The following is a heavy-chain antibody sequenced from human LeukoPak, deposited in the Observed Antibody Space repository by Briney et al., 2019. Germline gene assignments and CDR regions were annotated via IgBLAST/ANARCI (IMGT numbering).Heavy chain of an antibody. V-gene: IGHV4-59*08. J-gene: IGHJ5*02. Sequence: SETLSLTCTVSGGSISSYYWSWIRQPPGKGLEWIGYIYYSGSTNYNPSLKSRVTISVDTSKNQFSLKLSSVTAADTAVYYCAKQSQLLSWFDPWGQGTLVTVSS. CDR2: IYYSGST. D-gene: IGHD5-24*01. CDR1: GGSISSYY. CDR3: AKQSQLLSWFDP.